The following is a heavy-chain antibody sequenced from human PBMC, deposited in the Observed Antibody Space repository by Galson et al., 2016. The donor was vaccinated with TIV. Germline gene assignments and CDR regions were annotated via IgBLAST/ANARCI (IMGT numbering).Heavy chain of an antibody. CDR2: INPNTGGT. J-gene: IGHJ5*02. V-gene: IGHV1-2*02. D-gene: IGHD1-7*01. Sequence: SVKVSCKASGYIFAGYHIHWVRQAPGQGLEWMGWINPNTGGTNYAQNFQGRVHMTSDTSISTAYVELSSLNSDDTAVYYCARTGTPVGTLLDPWGQGTLVTVSS. CDR1: GYIFAGYH. CDR3: ARTGTPVGTLLDP.